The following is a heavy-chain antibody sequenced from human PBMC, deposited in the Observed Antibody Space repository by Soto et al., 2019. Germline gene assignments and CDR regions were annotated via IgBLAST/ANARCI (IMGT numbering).Heavy chain of an antibody. Sequence: TLSLTCAVSGGSISSGGYCWSWIRQPPGKGLEWIGYIYHSGSTYYNPSLKSRVTISVDRSKNQFSLKLSSVTAADTAVYYCASGLVTTLHYWGQGTLVTVSS. J-gene: IGHJ4*02. V-gene: IGHV4-30-2*01. CDR3: ASGLVTTLHY. CDR1: GGSISSGGYC. CDR2: IYHSGST. D-gene: IGHD4-17*01.